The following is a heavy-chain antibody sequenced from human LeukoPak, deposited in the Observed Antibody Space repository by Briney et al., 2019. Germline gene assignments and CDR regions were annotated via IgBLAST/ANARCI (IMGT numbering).Heavy chain of an antibody. CDR1: GGTLSSYA. CDR3: ARAYGSGSYSLLHFDY. D-gene: IGHD3-10*01. CDR2: IIPIFGTA. V-gene: IGHV1-69*13. Sequence: SVKVSCKASGGTLSSYAISWVRQAPGQGLEWMGGIIPIFGTANYAQKFQGRVTITADESTSTAYMELSSLRSEDTAVYYCARAYGSGSYSLLHFDYWGQGTLVTVSS. J-gene: IGHJ4*02.